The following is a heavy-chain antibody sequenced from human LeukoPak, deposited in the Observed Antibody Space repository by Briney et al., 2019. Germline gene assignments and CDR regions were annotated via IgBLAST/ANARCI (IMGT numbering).Heavy chain of an antibody. D-gene: IGHD2-8*01. CDR3: ARGVLHQEFDY. V-gene: IGHV3-30*03. CDR1: GFTFSSYG. CDR2: ISYDGSNK. Sequence: GGSLRLSCAASGFTFSSYGMHWVRQAPGKGLEWVAVISYDGSNKYYADSVKGRFTISRDNSKNTLYLQMNSLRAEDTAVYYCARGVLHQEFDYWGQGTLVTVSS. J-gene: IGHJ4*02.